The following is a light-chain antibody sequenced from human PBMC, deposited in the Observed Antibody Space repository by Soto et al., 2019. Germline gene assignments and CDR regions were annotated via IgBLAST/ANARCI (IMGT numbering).Light chain of an antibody. CDR3: SSYTSSSTEV. CDR2: DVS. CDR1: SSDVGGYNY. V-gene: IGLV2-14*01. Sequence: QSALTQPASVSGSPGQSITISCTGTSSDVGGYNYVSWYQQHPGKATKLMNYDVSNRPSGVSNSISGSKSGNTASLTISGLQAEDEADYYCSSYTSSSTEVFGTGTKGTVL. J-gene: IGLJ1*01.